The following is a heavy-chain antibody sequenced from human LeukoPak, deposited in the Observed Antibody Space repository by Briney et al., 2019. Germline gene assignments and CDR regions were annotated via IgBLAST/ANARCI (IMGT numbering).Heavy chain of an antibody. Sequence: GGSLRLSCAASGFTFNTYTMNWVRQAPGKGLEWVSSISASGTYKYFADSVKGRFTIARDNAKNSLHLQTNSLRAEDTAIYYCARAPTVVKMYASFGGSLLRERNAFDIWGQGTKVTVSS. D-gene: IGHD2-8*01. V-gene: IGHV3-21*01. CDR1: GFTFNTYT. CDR2: ISASGTYK. CDR3: ARAPTVVKMYASFGGSLLRERNAFDI. J-gene: IGHJ3*02.